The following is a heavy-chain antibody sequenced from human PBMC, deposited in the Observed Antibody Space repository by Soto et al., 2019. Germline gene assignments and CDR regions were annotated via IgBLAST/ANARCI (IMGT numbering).Heavy chain of an antibody. D-gene: IGHD6-6*01. CDR1: GFTLRSYG. CDR2: ISYDESHK. CDR3: AKEMFPRTVLDSSSPWGDY. Sequence: QVQLVESGGGVVQPGKSLRLSCAASGFTLRSYGMHWVGQAPGKGLEWLAVISYDESHKYYADSVKGRFTISRDTSKNALYLQMYSLRAEDTAVYYCAKEMFPRTVLDSSSPWGDYWGQGT. V-gene: IGHV3-30*18. J-gene: IGHJ4*02.